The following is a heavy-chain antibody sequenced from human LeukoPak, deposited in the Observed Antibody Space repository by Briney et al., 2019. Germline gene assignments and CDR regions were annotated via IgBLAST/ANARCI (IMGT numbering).Heavy chain of an antibody. D-gene: IGHD3-22*01. CDR1: GDTFTGYY. V-gene: IGHV1-2*02. CDR3: AREYYDREYYFDY. Sequence: ASVKVSCKASGDTFTGYYMHWVRQAPGQGLEWMGWINPNSGGTNYAQKFQGRVTMTRDTSISAAYMELSRLRSDDTAVYYCAREYYDREYYFDYWGQGTLVTVSS. CDR2: INPNSGGT. J-gene: IGHJ4*02.